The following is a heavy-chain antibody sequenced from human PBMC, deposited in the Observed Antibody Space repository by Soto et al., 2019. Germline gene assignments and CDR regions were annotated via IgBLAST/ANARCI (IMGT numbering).Heavy chain of an antibody. J-gene: IGHJ4*02. CDR3: ARSAETLGYCSGGSCFYFDY. D-gene: IGHD2-15*01. V-gene: IGHV1-69*01. CDR1: GGTFSSYA. CDR2: IIPIFGTA. Sequence: QVQLVQSGAEVKKPGSSVKVSCKASGGTFSSYAISWVRQAPGQGLEWMGGIIPIFGTANYAQKFQGRVTITADESTSTAYMELISLRSEDTAVYYCARSAETLGYCSGGSCFYFDYWGQGTLVTVSS.